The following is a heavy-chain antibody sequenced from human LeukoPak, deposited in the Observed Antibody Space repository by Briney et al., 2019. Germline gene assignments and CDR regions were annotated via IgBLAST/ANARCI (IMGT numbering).Heavy chain of an antibody. CDR3: ARDRTGYSSSWYYFDY. CDR2: IYYSGST. CDR1: GGSISSYY. J-gene: IGHJ4*02. Sequence: SETLSLTCTVSGGSISSYYWSWIRQPPGKGLEWIGYIYYSGSTNYNPSLKSRVTISVDTSKNQFPLKLSSVTAADTAVYYCARDRTGYSSSWYYFDYWGQGTLVTVSS. V-gene: IGHV4-59*01. D-gene: IGHD6-13*01.